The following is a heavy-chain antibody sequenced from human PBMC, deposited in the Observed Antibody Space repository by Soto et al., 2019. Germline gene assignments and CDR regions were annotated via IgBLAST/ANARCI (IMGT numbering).Heavy chain of an antibody. CDR2: IAVGSGYT. J-gene: IGHJ4*02. Sequence: SVKVSCKASGFTFTSSAFQWVRQARGQRLEWIGWIAVGSGYTNYAQRFQDRVTLTRDMSTATTYMELSRLTSEDTAIYYCAADATAWQQMVPSDYWGQGTLVTVS. D-gene: IGHD2-8*01. CDR3: AADATAWQQMVPSDY. V-gene: IGHV1-58*01. CDR1: GFTFTSSA.